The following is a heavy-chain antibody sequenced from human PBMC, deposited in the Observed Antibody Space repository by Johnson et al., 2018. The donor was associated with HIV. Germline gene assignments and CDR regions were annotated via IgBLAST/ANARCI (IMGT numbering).Heavy chain of an antibody. CDR2: VWYDGSHK. Sequence: QMQRVQPRGGVPQPGRSLRRSCAASGFTLSSYGMHWVRQAPGTGLECVAVVWYDGSHKYSADSVQGRFTISRDNSKNSLYFQMNSLRAVDAAVYYCTGRDLLRAFDIWGQGTMVTVSS. CDR3: TGRDLLRAFDI. D-gene: IGHD2-15*01. J-gene: IGHJ3*02. CDR1: GFTLSSYG. V-gene: IGHV3-33*01.